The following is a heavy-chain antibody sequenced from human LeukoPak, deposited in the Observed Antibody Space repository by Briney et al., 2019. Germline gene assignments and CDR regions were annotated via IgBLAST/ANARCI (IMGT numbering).Heavy chain of an antibody. CDR1: GFTFSSYW. D-gene: IGHD2-2*01. J-gene: IGHJ6*02. CDR2: IKQDGSEK. CDR3: ARDFGKKGCSSTSCYYYYYGMDV. V-gene: IGHV3-7*01. Sequence: PGGSLRLSCAASGFTFSSYWMSWVRQAPGKGLEWVANIKQDGSEKYYVDSVKGRFTISRDNAKNSLYLQMNSLRAEDTAVYYCARDFGKKGCSSTSCYYYYYGMDVWGQGTMVTVSS.